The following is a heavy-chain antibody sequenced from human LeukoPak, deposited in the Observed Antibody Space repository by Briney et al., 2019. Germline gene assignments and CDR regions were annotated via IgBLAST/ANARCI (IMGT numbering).Heavy chain of an antibody. CDR3: ARHGVVYCSSTSCYSDYYYYMDV. CDR2: INPNSGGT. J-gene: IGHJ6*03. Sequence: GASVKVSCKASGYTFTGYYMHWVRQAPGQGLELMGWINPNSGGTNYAQKFQGRVTMTRDTSISTAYMELSRLRSDDTAVYYCARHGVVYCSSTSCYSDYYYYMDVWGKGTTVTVSS. V-gene: IGHV1-2*02. CDR1: GYTFTGYY. D-gene: IGHD2-2*01.